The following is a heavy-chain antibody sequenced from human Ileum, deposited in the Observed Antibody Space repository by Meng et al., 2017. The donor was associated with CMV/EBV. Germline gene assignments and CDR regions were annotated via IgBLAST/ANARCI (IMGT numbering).Heavy chain of an antibody. CDR2: INHVGRT. V-gene: IGHV4-34*01. D-gene: IGHD3-16*02. J-gene: IGHJ4*02. CDR3: ARGLFRYPAYFDL. CDR1: GGSRRGNY. Sequence: QQGGAGLLKPSKTWSLTCAVYGGSRRGNYCNWIRQSPGNGLQWIAEINHVGRTNSNPSLASRVTISQDTSKNQCSLKLNSVTVADSAVYYCARGLFRYPAYFDLWGQGTLVTVSS.